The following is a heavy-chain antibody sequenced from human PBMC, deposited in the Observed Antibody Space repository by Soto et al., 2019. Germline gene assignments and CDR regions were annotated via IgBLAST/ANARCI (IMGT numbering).Heavy chain of an antibody. CDR3: AKDLRPDGRYDLDS. Sequence: EVQLLESGGGLAQPGGSPRLSCAASGFSFRIYAMNWVRQAPGKGLEWVSVMIGDGTSWDYADSVRGRFTISRDNSKNTLYLQMNNLRTEDTAVYYCAKDLRPDGRYDLDSWGQGTLVTVSS. J-gene: IGHJ4*02. CDR1: GFSFRIYA. D-gene: IGHD1-26*01. CDR2: MIGDGTSW. V-gene: IGHV3-23*01.